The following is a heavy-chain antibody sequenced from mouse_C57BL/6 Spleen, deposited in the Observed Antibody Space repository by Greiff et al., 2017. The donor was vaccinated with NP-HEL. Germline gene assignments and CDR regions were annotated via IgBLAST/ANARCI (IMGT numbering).Heavy chain of an antibody. J-gene: IGHJ4*01. CDR3: DRQDRYAMDY. CDR1: GFSFNTYA. CDR2: IRSKSNNYAT. V-gene: IGHV10-1*01. Sequence: EVQLVESGGGLVQPKGSLKLSCAASGFSFNTYAMTWVRQAPGKGLEWVASIRSKSNNYATYYADSVKDRFTISKDDSESMLYLQMNNLKTEDTAMYYCDRQDRYAMDYWGQGTSVTVAS.